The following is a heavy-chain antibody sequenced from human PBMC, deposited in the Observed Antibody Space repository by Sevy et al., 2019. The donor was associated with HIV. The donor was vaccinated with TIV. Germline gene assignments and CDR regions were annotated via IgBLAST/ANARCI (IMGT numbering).Heavy chain of an antibody. J-gene: IGHJ4*02. CDR3: VRDGVPLTSHDSSGYLRTLDY. D-gene: IGHD3-22*01. V-gene: IGHV3-30*04. Sequence: GGSLRLSCAVSGFTLTTYAMHWVRQAPGKGLEWMAVTSYHDMNKYYAASVEGRFTISRDNSNNILYLQMNSLRPEDTAVYYCVRDGVPLTSHDSSGYLRTLDYWGQGTLVTVSS. CDR2: TSYHDMNK. CDR1: GFTLTTYA.